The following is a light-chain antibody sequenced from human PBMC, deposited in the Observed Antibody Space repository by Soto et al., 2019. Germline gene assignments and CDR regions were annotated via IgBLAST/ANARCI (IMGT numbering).Light chain of an antibody. CDR1: SSDIGAYNF. V-gene: IGLV2-14*03. Sequence: QSALTQPASVSGSPGQSITISCTGTSSDIGAYNFVSWYQQHPGKAPKLMLYDVNMRPSGVSNRFSGSKSGNTASLTISGLQAEDDADYYCTSGTTSTTMIFGGGTKVTVL. CDR3: TSGTTSTTMI. CDR2: DVN. J-gene: IGLJ2*01.